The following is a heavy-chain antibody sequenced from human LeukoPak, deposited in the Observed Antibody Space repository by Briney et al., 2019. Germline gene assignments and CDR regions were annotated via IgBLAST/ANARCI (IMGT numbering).Heavy chain of an antibody. Sequence: ASVKVSCKASGGTFSSYAISWVRQAPGQGLEWMGGIIPIFGTANYAQKFQGRVTMTTDTSTGTAYMELRSLRSDDTAMYYCATANNWNYALGYWGQGTLVTVSS. J-gene: IGHJ4*02. D-gene: IGHD1-7*01. CDR1: GGTFSSYA. CDR3: ATANNWNYALGY. V-gene: IGHV1-69*05. CDR2: IIPIFGTA.